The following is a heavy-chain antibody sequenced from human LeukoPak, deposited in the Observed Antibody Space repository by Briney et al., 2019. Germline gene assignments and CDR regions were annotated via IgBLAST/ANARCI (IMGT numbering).Heavy chain of an antibody. V-gene: IGHV1-2*02. J-gene: IGHJ3*02. D-gene: IGHD6-13*01. CDR1: GYTFTGYY. CDR2: INPNSGGT. Sequence: ASVKVSCKASGYTFTGYYMHWVRQAPGQGLEWMGWINPNSGGTNYAQKFQGRVTMTRDTSISTAYMELSRLRSDDTAGYYCARDSSSWEGGAFDIWGQGTMVTVSS. CDR3: ARDSSSWEGGAFDI.